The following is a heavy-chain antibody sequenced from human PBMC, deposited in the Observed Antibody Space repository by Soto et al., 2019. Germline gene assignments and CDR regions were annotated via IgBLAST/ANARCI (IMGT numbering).Heavy chain of an antibody. D-gene: IGHD2-8*01. Sequence: QLQLQESGPDLVKPSETLSLTCTVSGAPISSSSYYWGWIRQPPGKGLEWIGSTYYRGTTNYNPAVRSRVTMSVDTSENHFSLKLSSVTAADTALYFCVGGRCWYAYYYYNMDVGGKGTTVTVSS. J-gene: IGHJ6*03. CDR2: TYYRGTT. CDR3: VGGRCWYAYYYYNMDV. V-gene: IGHV4-39*02. CDR1: GAPISSSSYY.